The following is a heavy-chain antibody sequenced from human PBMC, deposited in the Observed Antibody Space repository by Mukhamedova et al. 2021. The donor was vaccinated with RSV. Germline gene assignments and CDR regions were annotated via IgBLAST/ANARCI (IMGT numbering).Heavy chain of an antibody. CDR2: ISGSGEDT. CDR3: AKDSGFLPNYFDN. Sequence: GKGLEWVSSISGSGEDTYYADSVKGRLTISRDNSKSTVYLQMNSLRPEDTAVYYCAKDSGFLPNYFDNWGQGTLVTVSS. D-gene: IGHD5-12*01. V-gene: IGHV3-23*01. J-gene: IGHJ4*02.